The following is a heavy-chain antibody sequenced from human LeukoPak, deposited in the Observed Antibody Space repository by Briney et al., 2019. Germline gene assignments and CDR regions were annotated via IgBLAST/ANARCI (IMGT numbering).Heavy chain of an antibody. V-gene: IGHV3-23*01. J-gene: IGHJ4*02. D-gene: IGHD3-9*01. Sequence: PGGSLRLSCAASGFTFSSYAMSWVRQAPGKGLEWVSAISNSGGSTYYADSVKGRFTISRDNAKNSLYLQMNSLRAEDTAVYYCARLDILTAKRVDYWGQGTLVTVSS. CDR2: ISNSGGST. CDR1: GFTFSSYA. CDR3: ARLDILTAKRVDY.